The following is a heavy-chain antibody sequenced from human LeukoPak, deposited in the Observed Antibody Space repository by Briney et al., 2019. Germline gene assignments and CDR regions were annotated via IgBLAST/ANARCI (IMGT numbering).Heavy chain of an antibody. J-gene: IGHJ5*02. CDR1: GGSFSGYY. CDR3: ARGVVVPAAFTQPGDFDP. CDR2: INHSGST. D-gene: IGHD2-2*01. V-gene: IGHV4-34*01. Sequence: SETLSLTCAVYGGSFSGYYWSWIRQPPGKGLEWIGEINHSGSTNYNPSLKSRVTISVDTSKNQFSLKLSSVTAADTAVYYCARGVVVPAAFTQPGDFDPWGQGTLVTVSS.